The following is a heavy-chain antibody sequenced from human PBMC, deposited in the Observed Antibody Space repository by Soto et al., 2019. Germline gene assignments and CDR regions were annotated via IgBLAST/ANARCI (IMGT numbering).Heavy chain of an antibody. CDR2: IIPIFGTA. V-gene: IGHV1-69*12. CDR1: GGTFSSYA. D-gene: IGHD1-26*01. Sequence: QVQLVQSGAEVKKPGSSVKVSCKASGGTFSSYAISWVRQAPGQGLEWMGGIIPIFGTANYAQKFQGRVTITADESTSTDYIELSILRSEDTAVYYCAWLFVAGEWELWDYWGQGTLGTVSS. CDR3: AWLFVAGEWELWDY. J-gene: IGHJ4*02.